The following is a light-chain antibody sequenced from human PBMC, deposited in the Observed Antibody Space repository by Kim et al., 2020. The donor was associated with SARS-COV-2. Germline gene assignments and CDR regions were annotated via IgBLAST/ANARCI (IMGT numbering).Light chain of an antibody. CDR2: GAS. CDR3: QQYAGSPLT. Sequence: CPGERATLSCRASQGVTATYLAWYQQKPGQAPRLLIYGASSRATGIPDRFSGSGSGTDFTLTISRLEPEDFAVYYCQQYAGSPLTFGGGTKVDIK. J-gene: IGKJ4*01. CDR1: QGVTATY. V-gene: IGKV3-20*01.